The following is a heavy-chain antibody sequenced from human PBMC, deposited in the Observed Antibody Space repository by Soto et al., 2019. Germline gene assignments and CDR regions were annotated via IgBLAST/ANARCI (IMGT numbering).Heavy chain of an antibody. CDR2: INHSGST. CDR1: GGSFSGYY. V-gene: IGHV4-34*01. Sequence: SQTLSLTCAVYGGSFSGYYWCWFRQPPGKGLEWTGEINHSGSTNYNPSLKSRVTISVDTSKNQFSLKLSSVTAADTAVYYCARLSRNVGYSSGWYGPRAFDIWGQGTMVTVSS. D-gene: IGHD6-19*01. CDR3: ARLSRNVGYSSGWYGPRAFDI. J-gene: IGHJ3*02.